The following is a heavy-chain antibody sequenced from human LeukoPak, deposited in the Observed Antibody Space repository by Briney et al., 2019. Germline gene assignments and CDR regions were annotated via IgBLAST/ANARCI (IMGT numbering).Heavy chain of an antibody. CDR2: ISGAGGST. D-gene: IGHD3-10*01. Sequence: GGSLRLSCSASGFTFNNYGMSWVRQAPGKGLEWVSAISGAGGSTYYADSVKGRFTISRDNSKNTLYLQMNSLRAEDTAVYYCAKDAAGDPQDAFDIWGQGTMVTVSS. V-gene: IGHV3-23*01. CDR1: GFTFNNYG. CDR3: AKDAAGDPQDAFDI. J-gene: IGHJ3*02.